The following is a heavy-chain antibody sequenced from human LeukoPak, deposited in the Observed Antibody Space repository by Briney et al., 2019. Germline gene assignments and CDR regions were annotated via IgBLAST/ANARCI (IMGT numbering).Heavy chain of an antibody. CDR2: IYYSGST. V-gene: IGHV4-39*07. CDR3: ARDIYCSSTSCYRSWFDP. J-gene: IGHJ5*02. Sequence: PSETLSLTCTVSGGPISSSSYYWGWIRQPPGKGLEWIGSIYYSGSTYYNPSLKSRVTISVGTSKNQFSLKLSSVTAADTAVYYCARDIYCSSTSCYRSWFDPWGQGTLVTVSS. D-gene: IGHD2-2*02. CDR1: GGPISSSSYY.